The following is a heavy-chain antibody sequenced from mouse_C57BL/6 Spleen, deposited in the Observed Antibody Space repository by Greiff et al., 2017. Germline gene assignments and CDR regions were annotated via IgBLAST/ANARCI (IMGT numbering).Heavy chain of an antibody. D-gene: IGHD1-1*01. Sequence: VQLQQSGAELVKPGASVKISCKASGYAFSSYWMNWVKQRPGKGLEWIGQIYPGDGDTNYNGKFKGKATLTADKSSSTAYMQLSSLTSEDSAVYFCARLNYGSSNYFDDWGQGTTLTVSS. CDR1: GYAFSSYW. CDR2: IYPGDGDT. CDR3: ARLNYGSSNYFDD. V-gene: IGHV1-80*01. J-gene: IGHJ2*01.